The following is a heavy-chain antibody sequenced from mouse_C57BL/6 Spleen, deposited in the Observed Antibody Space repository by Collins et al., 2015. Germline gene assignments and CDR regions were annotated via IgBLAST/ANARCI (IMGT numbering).Heavy chain of an antibody. CDR1: GYAFSSYW. CDR2: IYPGDGDT. V-gene: IGHV1-80*01. CDR3: ARKGQLGRMDY. J-gene: IGHJ4*01. Sequence: QVQLQQSGAELVRPGSSVKISCKASGYAFSSYWMNWVKQRPGQGLEWIGQIYPGDGDTNYNGKFKGKATLTADKSSSTAYMQLSSLTSEDSAVYFCARKGQLGRMDYWGQGTSVTVSS. D-gene: IGHD3-1*01.